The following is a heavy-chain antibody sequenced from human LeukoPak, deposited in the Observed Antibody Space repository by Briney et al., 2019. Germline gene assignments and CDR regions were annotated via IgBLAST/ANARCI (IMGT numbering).Heavy chain of an antibody. Sequence: PSESLSLTCTVSVGSISSYYWRWIRQPPRKGREWIGYIYSSESTNYNPALKSRVTISVDTSKNQFSLKLNSVTAADTAVYYCARDAGYAFDFWGQGTMVTVSS. CDR2: IYSSEST. J-gene: IGHJ3*01. CDR1: VGSISSYY. V-gene: IGHV4-59*01. CDR3: ARDAGYAFDF.